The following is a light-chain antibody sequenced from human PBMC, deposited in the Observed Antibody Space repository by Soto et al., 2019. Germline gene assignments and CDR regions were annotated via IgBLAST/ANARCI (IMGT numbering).Light chain of an antibody. Sequence: QSALTQPPSASGSPGQSVTISCTGTSSDVGDYTYVSWYQQHPGKAPKLMISEVSKRPSGVPDRFSGSKSGNTASLTVSGLQAEDEADYYCSSYAGSHKLGFVFGTVTEVTVL. CDR3: SSYAGSHKLGFV. J-gene: IGLJ1*01. V-gene: IGLV2-8*01. CDR2: EVS. CDR1: SSDVGDYTY.